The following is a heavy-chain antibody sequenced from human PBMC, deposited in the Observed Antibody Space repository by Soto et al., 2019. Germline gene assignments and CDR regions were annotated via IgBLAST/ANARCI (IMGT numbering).Heavy chain of an antibody. V-gene: IGHV3-23*01. Sequence: GGSLRLSCAASGFTFNNYAMSWVRQAPGKGLEWVSGISGSGGSPYYAHSVEGRFTISRDNSDNTLYLQMNSLRAEDTAVYYCAKVHYYGSGSYYPYYFDYWGQGT. CDR2: ISGSGGSP. CDR3: AKVHYYGSGSYYPYYFDY. J-gene: IGHJ4*02. D-gene: IGHD3-10*01. CDR1: GFTFNNYA.